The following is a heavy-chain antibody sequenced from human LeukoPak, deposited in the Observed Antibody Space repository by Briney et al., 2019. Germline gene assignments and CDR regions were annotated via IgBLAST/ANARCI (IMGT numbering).Heavy chain of an antibody. D-gene: IGHD6-19*01. CDR3: ASEGYSSGWYTQTDAFDI. CDR2: MNPTSGNT. V-gene: IGHV1-8*01. Sequence: ASVKVSCKASGYTFTSYDINWVRQATGQGLEWMGWMNPTSGNTGYAQKFQGRVTMTRNTSISTAYMELSSLRSEDTAVYYCASEGYSSGWYTQTDAFDIWGQGTMVTVSS. J-gene: IGHJ3*02. CDR1: GYTFTSYD.